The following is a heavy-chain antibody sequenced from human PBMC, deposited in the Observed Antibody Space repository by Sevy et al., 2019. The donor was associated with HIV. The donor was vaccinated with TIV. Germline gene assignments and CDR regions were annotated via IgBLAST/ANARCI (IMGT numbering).Heavy chain of an antibody. CDR2: ISSSGSSI. CDR3: AGSIVNTDMFDY. J-gene: IGHJ4*02. Sequence: GGSLRLSCAASGFTFSDYYMSWIRQAPGKGLECVSYISSSGSSIYYADSVKGRFTISRDKAKNSLYLQMNSLSAEDTAVYYCAGSIVNTDMFDYWGQRTLVTVSS. V-gene: IGHV3-11*04. D-gene: IGHD5-18*01. CDR1: GFTFSDYY.